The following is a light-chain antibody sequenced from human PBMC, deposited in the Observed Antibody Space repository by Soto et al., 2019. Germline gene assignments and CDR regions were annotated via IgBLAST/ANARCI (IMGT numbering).Light chain of an antibody. CDR2: RNN. J-gene: IGLJ1*01. CDR3: AAWDDSLTHYV. CDR1: SSNIGRNT. V-gene: IGLV1-44*01. Sequence: QSVLTLAPPASETPGEWVTISCSGGSSNIGRNTVNWYQQLPGTAPKLLIYRNNRRPSGVPDRFSGSKSGTSASLAISGLQSEDEADYYCAAWDDSLTHYVFGTGTKVTVL.